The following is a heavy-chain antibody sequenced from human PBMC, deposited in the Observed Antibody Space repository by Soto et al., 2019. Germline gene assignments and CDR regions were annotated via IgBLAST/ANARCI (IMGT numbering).Heavy chain of an antibody. CDR3: TSKSGHSSADVLNI. Sequence: SETLSLTCAVSGDSISRSYWWSWVRQLPGKGLEWIGEIYHSGSTIYNPSLQSRVTLSVDKSKNEFSLKMSSVTDADTAVYYCTSKSGHSSADVLNIRGQGTMVP. J-gene: IGHJ3*02. D-gene: IGHD3-10*01. CDR1: GDSISRSYW. CDR2: IYHSGST. V-gene: IGHV4-4*02.